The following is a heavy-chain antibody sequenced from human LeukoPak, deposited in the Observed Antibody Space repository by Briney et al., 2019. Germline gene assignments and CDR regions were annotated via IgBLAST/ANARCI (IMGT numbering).Heavy chain of an antibody. Sequence: SETLSLTCTVSGGSISSYYWSWIRQPPGKGLEWIGYIYYSGSTNYNPSLKSRVTISVDTSKNQFSLKLSSVTAADTAVYYCARGLPYSSSRGFDYWGQGTLVTVSS. CDR3: ARGLPYSSSRGFDY. CDR2: IYYSGST. CDR1: GGSISSYY. D-gene: IGHD6-13*01. V-gene: IGHV4-59*08. J-gene: IGHJ4*02.